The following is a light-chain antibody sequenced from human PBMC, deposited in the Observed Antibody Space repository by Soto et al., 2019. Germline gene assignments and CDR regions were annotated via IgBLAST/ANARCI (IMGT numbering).Light chain of an antibody. CDR1: QSVRSH. Sequence: IVMTQSPATLSVSPGERVTLSCRSSQSVRSHLAWYQQKPGQTTRLLVYGASTTATGIPARFSGSGSGTEFNITISSLQSEDSAVYYCQQYNNCPRATFGGGTKVDIK. CDR2: GAS. CDR3: QQYNNCPRAT. V-gene: IGKV3-15*01. J-gene: IGKJ4*01.